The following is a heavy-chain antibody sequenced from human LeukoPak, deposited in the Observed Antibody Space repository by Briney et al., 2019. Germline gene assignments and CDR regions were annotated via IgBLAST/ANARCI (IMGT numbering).Heavy chain of an antibody. CDR2: TYRGYT. Sequence: SQTLSLTCAIFGDSVSSYSVAWNWIRQSPSGGLEWLGRTYRGYTYYAPSMKSRATINADTSKNQFFLHLNSVTPEDTAVYFCARGQFSAFDIWGQGSMVTVS. J-gene: IGHJ3*02. CDR3: ARGQFSAFDI. D-gene: IGHD6-19*01. CDR1: GDSVSSYSVA. V-gene: IGHV6-1*01.